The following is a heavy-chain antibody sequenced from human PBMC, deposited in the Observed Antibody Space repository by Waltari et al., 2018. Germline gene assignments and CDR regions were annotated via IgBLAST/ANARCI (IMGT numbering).Heavy chain of an antibody. D-gene: IGHD3-3*01. Sequence: QLQLQESGPGLVKPSETLSLTCTVSGGSISSSSYYWGWIRQPPGKGLEWIGSIYYSGSTYYNPSLKSRVTISVDTSKNQFSLKLSSVTAADTAVYYCATRLRFLEWLPSWFDPWGQGTLVTVSS. CDR1: GGSISSSSYY. J-gene: IGHJ5*02. CDR3: ATRLRFLEWLPSWFDP. V-gene: IGHV4-39*01. CDR2: IYYSGST.